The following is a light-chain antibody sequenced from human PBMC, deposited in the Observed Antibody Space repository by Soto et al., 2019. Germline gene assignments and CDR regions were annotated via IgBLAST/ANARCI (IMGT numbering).Light chain of an antibody. CDR1: SSNIGSNT. CDR3: AAWDDILNGVL. J-gene: IGLJ2*01. CDR2: SYN. V-gene: IGLV1-44*01. Sequence: QLVLTQPPSASGTPGQRVIISCSGSSSNIGSNTVNWYQQIPGTAPKLLIYSYNQRPSGVPDRFSGSKSDTSASLAISGLQSEDEAEYYCAAWDDILNGVLFGGGTQLTVL.